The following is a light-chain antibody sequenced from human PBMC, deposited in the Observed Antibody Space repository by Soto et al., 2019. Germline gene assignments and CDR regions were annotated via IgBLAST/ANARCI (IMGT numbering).Light chain of an antibody. CDR3: QSYDGSLSGRGGV. CDR2: GNS. Sequence: QSVLTQPPSVSGAPGQRVTISCTGSSSNIGAGYDVHWYQQLPGTAPKLLIYGNSNRPSGVPDRFSGSKSGTSASLAITGLQAEDEADYSCQSYDGSLSGRGGVFGGGTKLTVL. V-gene: IGLV1-40*01. J-gene: IGLJ2*01. CDR1: SSNIGAGYD.